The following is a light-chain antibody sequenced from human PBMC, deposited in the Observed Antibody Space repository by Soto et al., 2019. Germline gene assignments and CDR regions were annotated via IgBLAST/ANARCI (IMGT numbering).Light chain of an antibody. V-gene: IGKV3-15*01. CDR3: QQYNNWPRT. CDR2: DAT. J-gene: IGKJ5*01. Sequence: EIVLTQSPATLSLSPVEIAKLYFRASQSISSYLAWYQQKPGQAPRLLIYDATTRATGIPARFSGSGSGTEFTLTISSLQSEDFAVYYCQQYNNWPRTVGQGTRLE. CDR1: QSISSY.